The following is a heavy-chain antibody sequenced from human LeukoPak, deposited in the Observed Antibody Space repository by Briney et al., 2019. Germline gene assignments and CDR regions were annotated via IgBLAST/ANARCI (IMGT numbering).Heavy chain of an antibody. Sequence: GGSLRLSCAASGFTFDDYGMSWVRQAPGKGLEWVSGINWNGGSTGYADSVKGRFTISRDNAKNSLYLQMNSLRAEDTAVYYCARVHIDKYYYDETTNFDIWGQGTLVTVSS. D-gene: IGHD3-22*01. CDR1: GFTFDDYG. V-gene: IGHV3-20*04. J-gene: IGHJ3*02. CDR3: ARVHIDKYYYDETTNFDI. CDR2: INWNGGST.